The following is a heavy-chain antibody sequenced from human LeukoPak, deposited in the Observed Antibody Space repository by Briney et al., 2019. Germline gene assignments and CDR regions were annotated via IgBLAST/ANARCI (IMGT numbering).Heavy chain of an antibody. CDR3: ARQKDSSTWYEIFDY. CDR2: IYPGGSDT. V-gene: IGHV5-51*01. D-gene: IGHD6-13*01. Sequence: GESLKISCKGSGYTFINYWIGWVRHMPGKGLQWLGIIYPGGSDTKYSPSFQGQVTFSADKSISTAYLQWSSLKASDTAMYFCARQKDSSTWYEIFDYWGQGTLVTVSS. CDR1: GYTFINYW. J-gene: IGHJ4*02.